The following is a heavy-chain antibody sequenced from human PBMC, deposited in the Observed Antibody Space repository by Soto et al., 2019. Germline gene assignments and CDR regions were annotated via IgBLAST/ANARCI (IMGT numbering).Heavy chain of an antibody. CDR3: VRDSGAKVSSR. CDR1: GGTFSSYR. Sequence: GASVKVSCKASGGTFSSYRINWVRTAPGQGLEWVGGLVPIYPPADYAQKFQGRVTITADESARTSYMELRSLKSQDTAVDYCVRDSGAKVSSRWGQGSLVTVAS. J-gene: IGHJ4*02. CDR2: LVPIYPPA. V-gene: IGHV1-69*13. D-gene: IGHD6-13*01.